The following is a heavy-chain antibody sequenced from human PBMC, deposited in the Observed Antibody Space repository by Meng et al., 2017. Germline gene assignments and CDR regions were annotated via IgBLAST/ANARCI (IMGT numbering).Heavy chain of an antibody. CDR3: ERGGWGYLSFDY. CDR2: INPNSGGT. V-gene: IGHV1-2*02. J-gene: IGHJ4*02. D-gene: IGHD7-27*01. Sequence: VPRVQSGAEVQKPAASVTVSSKGYGYTFTGYYLHWLRKGPGQGLELMGRINPNSGGTNYAQEFQGRVTMTSDTSISTGYMELSRLSSDDTAVYYYERGGWGYLSFDYWGQGTLVTVSS. CDR1: GYTFTGYY.